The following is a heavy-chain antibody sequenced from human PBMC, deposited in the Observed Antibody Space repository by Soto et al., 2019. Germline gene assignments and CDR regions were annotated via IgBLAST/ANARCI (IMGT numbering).Heavy chain of an antibody. CDR3: AYGSGNYRFQY. D-gene: IGHD3-10*01. CDR1: GFTFSSYW. CDR2: INPDGSAK. Sequence: EVQLVESGGGLVQPGGSLRLSCAASGFTFSSYWLSWVRQAPGKGLEWVANINPDGSAKYYVDSVKGRFTISRDNAKNSLSLQMNSLRAEDTAVYYCAYGSGNYRFQYWGQRTLVTVSS. J-gene: IGHJ4*02. V-gene: IGHV3-7*05.